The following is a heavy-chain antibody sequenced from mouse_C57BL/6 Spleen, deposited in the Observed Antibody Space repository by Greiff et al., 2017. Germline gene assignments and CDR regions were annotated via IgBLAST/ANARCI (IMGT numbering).Heavy chain of an antibody. CDR1: GYSFTGYY. CDR3: AYWYFDV. CDR2: INPSTGGT. J-gene: IGHJ1*03. V-gene: IGHV1-42*01. Sequence: EVKLQQSGPELVKPGASVKLSCKASGYSFTGYYMHWVKQSPEQSLEWIGEINPSTGGTTYNQKFKAKATLTADKSSSTAYMQLNGLTSEDSAVYYCAYWYFDVWGTGTTVTVSS.